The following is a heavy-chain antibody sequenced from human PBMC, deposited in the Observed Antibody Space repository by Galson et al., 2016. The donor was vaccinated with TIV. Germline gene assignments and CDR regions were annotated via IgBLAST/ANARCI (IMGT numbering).Heavy chain of an antibody. Sequence: TLTPTCTFSGFSLSDTGVGVGWIRQPPGKALEWLGIFYWDDDTRYSPSLGSRLTITKDTSKNQVVLTVTDMDPVDTGTYFCAHIRITLIPDAFYIWGQGTTVTVSS. CDR3: AHIRITLIPDAFYI. CDR1: GFSLSDTGVG. CDR2: FYWDDDT. J-gene: IGHJ3*02. V-gene: IGHV2-5*02. D-gene: IGHD3-22*01.